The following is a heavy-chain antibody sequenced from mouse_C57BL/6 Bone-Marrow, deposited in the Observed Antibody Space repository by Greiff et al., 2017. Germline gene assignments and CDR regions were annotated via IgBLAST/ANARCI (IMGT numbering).Heavy chain of an antibody. CDR2: IHPNSGST. CDR3: ARRLTGYYFDY. J-gene: IGHJ2*01. Sequence: QVKLQQPGAELVKPGASVKLSCKASGYTFTSYWMHWVKQRPGQGLEWIGMIHPNSGSTNYNEKFKSKDTLTVDKSSSTAYMQLSSLTAEDSAVYYCARRLTGYYFDYWGQGTTLTVSS. CDR1: GYTFTSYW. D-gene: IGHD4-1*01. V-gene: IGHV1-64*01.